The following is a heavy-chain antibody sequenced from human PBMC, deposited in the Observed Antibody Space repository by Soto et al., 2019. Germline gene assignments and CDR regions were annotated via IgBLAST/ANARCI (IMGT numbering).Heavy chain of an antibody. D-gene: IGHD3-9*01. V-gene: IGHV3-30*18. CDR2: ISYDGSNK. J-gene: IGHJ4*02. CDR3: AKDRELRYFDWLFDY. Sequence: QVQLVESGGGVVQPGRSLRLSCAASGFTFSSYGMHWVRQAPGKGLEWVAVISYDGSNKYYADSVKGRFTISRDNSKNTLYLQMNSLRAEDTAVYYCAKDRELRYFDWLFDYWGQGTLVTVSS. CDR1: GFTFSSYG.